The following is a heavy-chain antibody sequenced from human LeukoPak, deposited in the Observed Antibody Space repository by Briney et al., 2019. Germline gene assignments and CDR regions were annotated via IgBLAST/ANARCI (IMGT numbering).Heavy chain of an antibody. Sequence: NPSETLSLTCTVSGGSTSSSSYYWGWIRQPPGKGLEWIGSIYYSGSTYYNPSLKSRVTISVDTSKNQFSLKLSSVTAADTAVYYCARHVFQGIAALVFDYWGQGTLVTVSS. CDR3: ARHVFQGIAALVFDY. V-gene: IGHV4-39*01. CDR2: IYYSGST. CDR1: GGSTSSSSYY. D-gene: IGHD6-6*01. J-gene: IGHJ4*02.